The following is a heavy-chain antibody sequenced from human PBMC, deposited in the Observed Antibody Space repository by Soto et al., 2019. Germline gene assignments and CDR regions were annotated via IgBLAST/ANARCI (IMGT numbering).Heavy chain of an antibody. J-gene: IGHJ6*02. Sequence: QVQLVQSGAEVKKPGSSVKVSCKASGGTFSSYAISWVRQAPGQGLEWMGGIIPIFGTANYAQKFQGRVTITADESTRTDYMELSSLRSADTAVYYCARDGAAILGAYYYGMDVWGQGTPVTVSS. CDR2: IIPIFGTA. CDR1: GGTFSSYA. CDR3: ARDGAAILGAYYYGMDV. V-gene: IGHV1-69*01. D-gene: IGHD1-26*01.